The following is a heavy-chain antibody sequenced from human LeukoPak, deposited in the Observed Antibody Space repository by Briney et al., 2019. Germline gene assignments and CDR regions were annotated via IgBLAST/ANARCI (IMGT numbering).Heavy chain of an antibody. V-gene: IGHV5-51*01. CDR2: IYPGDSDT. CDR1: GCSFSNYW. J-gene: IGHJ3*02. D-gene: IGHD1-26*01. CDR3: ARQGPTTSRAFDI. Sequence: PGESLKISCEGSGCSFSNYWIGWVRHMPGKGLEWMGIIYPGDSDTRYSPSFQGQVTISADKSISTAYLQWTSLQASDTAMYYCARQGPTTSRAFDIWGQGTLVTVSS.